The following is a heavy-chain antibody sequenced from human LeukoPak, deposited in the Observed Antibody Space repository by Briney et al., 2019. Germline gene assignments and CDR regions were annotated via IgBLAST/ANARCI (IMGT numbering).Heavy chain of an antibody. Sequence: GGSLRLSCAASGFNVSSNYMSWVRQAPGKGLEWVANIKQDGSEKYYVDFVKGRFTISRDNAKNSLYLQMNSLRAEDTAVYYCARWPYSSSYYFDYWGQGTLVTVSS. V-gene: IGHV3-7*01. CDR1: GFNVSSNY. CDR3: ARWPYSSSYYFDY. J-gene: IGHJ4*02. CDR2: IKQDGSEK. D-gene: IGHD6-6*01.